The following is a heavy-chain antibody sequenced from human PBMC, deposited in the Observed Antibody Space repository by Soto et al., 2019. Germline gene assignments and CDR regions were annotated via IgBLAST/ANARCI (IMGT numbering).Heavy chain of an antibody. J-gene: IGHJ6*02. Sequence: QVQLVESGGGVVQPGRSLRLSCAASGFTFSSYGMHWVRQAPGKGLEWVAVIWYDGSNKYYADSVKGRFTISRDNSKNTLYLQMNSMRAADTAVYYCARDITMVRGVIARYYYGMDVWGQGTTVTVSS. D-gene: IGHD3-10*01. CDR3: ARDITMVRGVIARYYYGMDV. CDR2: IWYDGSNK. V-gene: IGHV3-33*01. CDR1: GFTFSSYG.